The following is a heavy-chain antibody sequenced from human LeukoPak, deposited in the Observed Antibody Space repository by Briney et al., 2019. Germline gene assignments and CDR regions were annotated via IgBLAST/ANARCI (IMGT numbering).Heavy chain of an antibody. Sequence: SETLSLTCAVYGGSFRGYYWSWIRQPPGKGLEWIGEINHSGSTNYNPSLKSRVTISVDTSKNQFSLKLSSVTGADTAVYYCARGVIAVAVNYYYYYMDVWGKGTTVTVSS. V-gene: IGHV4-34*01. J-gene: IGHJ6*03. CDR2: INHSGST. D-gene: IGHD6-19*01. CDR3: ARGVIAVAVNYYYYYMDV. CDR1: GGSFRGYY.